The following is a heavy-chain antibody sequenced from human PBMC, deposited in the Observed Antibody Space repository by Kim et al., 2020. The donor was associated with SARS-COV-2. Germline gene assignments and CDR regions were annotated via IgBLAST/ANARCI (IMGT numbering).Heavy chain of an antibody. CDR3: ARVATAMLDL. CDR1: GGSFSGYY. Sequence: SETLSLTCAVYGGSFSGYYWSWIRQPPGKGLEWIGEINHSGSTNYNPSLKSRVTISVDTSKNQFSLKLSSVTAADTAVYYCARVATAMLDLWGRGTLVTVSS. V-gene: IGHV4-34*01. CDR2: INHSGST. D-gene: IGHD2-2*01. J-gene: IGHJ2*01.